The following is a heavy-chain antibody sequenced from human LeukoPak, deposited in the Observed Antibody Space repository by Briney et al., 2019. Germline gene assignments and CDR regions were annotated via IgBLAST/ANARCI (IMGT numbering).Heavy chain of an antibody. Sequence: GASVTVSCKASGYTFTIYYMHWVRQAPGQGLEWMGIINPSGGSTSYAQKFQGRVTMTRDTSTSTVYMELSSLRSEDTAVHYCALWQWGLDYWGQGTLVTVSS. CDR1: GYTFTIYY. D-gene: IGHD6-19*01. CDR2: INPSGGST. J-gene: IGHJ4*02. CDR3: ALWQWGLDY. V-gene: IGHV1-46*01.